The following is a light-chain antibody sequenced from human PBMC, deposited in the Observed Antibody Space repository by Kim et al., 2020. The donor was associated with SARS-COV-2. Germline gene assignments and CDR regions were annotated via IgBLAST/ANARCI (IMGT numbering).Light chain of an antibody. Sequence: DIQMTQSPSYLSASVGDSVTITCRASQSIIRSLNWYQQKPGQVPKLLIYTASTLLGGVSSRFSGSGSGTDFTLTISSLQPEDIATYYCQQTFSTPPNTFGQGTKLEIK. CDR1: QSIIRS. V-gene: IGKV1-39*01. J-gene: IGKJ2*01. CDR2: TAS. CDR3: QQTFSTPPNT.